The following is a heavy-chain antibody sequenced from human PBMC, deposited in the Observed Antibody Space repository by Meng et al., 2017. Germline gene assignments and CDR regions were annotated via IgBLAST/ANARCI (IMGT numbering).Heavy chain of an antibody. Sequence: QVQLVQAGAEVKKPGASVKVSCKASGYTFTSYAMHWGRQAPGQRLEWMGWINAGNGSTKYSQKFQGRVTITRDTSASTAYMELSSLRSEDTAVYYCARDLGAGVVTAINYWGQGTLVTVSS. CDR2: INAGNGST. CDR3: ARDLGAGVVTAINY. CDR1: GYTFTSYA. J-gene: IGHJ4*02. D-gene: IGHD2-21*02. V-gene: IGHV1-3*01.